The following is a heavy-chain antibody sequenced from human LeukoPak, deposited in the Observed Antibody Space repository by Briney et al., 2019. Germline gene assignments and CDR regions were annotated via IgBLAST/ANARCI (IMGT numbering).Heavy chain of an antibody. Sequence: IRQPAGKGLEWIGRIYTSGSTNYNPSLKSRVTISVDTSKNQFSLKLSSVTAADTAVYYYARDQGVYGDYMDNWFDPWGQGTLVTVSS. J-gene: IGHJ5*02. D-gene: IGHD4-17*01. CDR2: IYTSGST. CDR3: ARDQGVYGDYMDNWFDP. V-gene: IGHV4-61*02.